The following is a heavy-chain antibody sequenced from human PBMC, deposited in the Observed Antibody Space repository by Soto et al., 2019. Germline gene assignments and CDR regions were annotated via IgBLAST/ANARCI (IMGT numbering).Heavy chain of an antibody. CDR2: INAGNGNT. CDR1: GYTFTSYA. V-gene: IGHV1-3*01. J-gene: IGHJ4*02. D-gene: IGHD2-2*01. Sequence: QVQLVQSGAEVKKPGASVKVSCKASGYTFTSYAMHWVRQAPGQRLEWMGWINAGNGNTKYSQKFQGRVTSTRDTSASTAYMELSSLRSEDTAVYYCARDQAVVVPAAVYYWGQGTLVTVSS. CDR3: ARDQAVVVPAAVYY.